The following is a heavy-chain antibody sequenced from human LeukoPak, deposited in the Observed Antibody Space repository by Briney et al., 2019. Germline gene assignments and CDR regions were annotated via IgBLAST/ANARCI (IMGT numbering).Heavy chain of an antibody. CDR1: GGSISSCY. J-gene: IGHJ5*02. CDR2: IYYSGST. CDR3: ARRNYGGNSRWFDP. V-gene: IGHV4-59*08. D-gene: IGHD4-23*01. Sequence: SETLSLTCTVSGGSISSCYWSWIRQPPGKGLEWIGYIYYSGSTNYNPSLKSRVTISVDTSKNQFSLKLSSVTAADTAVYYCARRNYGGNSRWFDPWGQGTLVTVSS.